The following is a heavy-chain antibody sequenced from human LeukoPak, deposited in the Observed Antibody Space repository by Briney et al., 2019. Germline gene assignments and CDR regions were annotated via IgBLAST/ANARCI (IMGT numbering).Heavy chain of an antibody. J-gene: IGHJ5*02. CDR1: GGSISSHY. D-gene: IGHD3-10*01. V-gene: IGHV4-4*07. CDR2: TSTSVPT. CDR3: ARGYGSGSYST. Sequence: RASETLSLTCTVSGGSISSHYWSWVRQPPGKGLEWMGHTSTSVPTYYNPSLKSRVTMSLDTSANHFSLKLNSVTAADTAVYFCARGYGSGSYSTWGQGTLVTVSS.